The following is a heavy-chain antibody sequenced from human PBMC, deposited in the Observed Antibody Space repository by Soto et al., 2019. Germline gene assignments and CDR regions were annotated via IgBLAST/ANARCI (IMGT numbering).Heavy chain of an antibody. CDR3: ARESSGDSSGYYYLY. D-gene: IGHD3-22*01. CDR1: GGTFSSYA. CDR2: IIPIFGTA. V-gene: IGHV1-69*13. J-gene: IGHJ4*02. Sequence: SVKVSCKASGGTFSSYAISWVRQAPGQGLEWMGGIIPIFGTANYAQKFQGRVTITADESTSTAYVELSSLRSEDTAVYYCARESSGDSSGYYYLYWGQGTLVTVSS.